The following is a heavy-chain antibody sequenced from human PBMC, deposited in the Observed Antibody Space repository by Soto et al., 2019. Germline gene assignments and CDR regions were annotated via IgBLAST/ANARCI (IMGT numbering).Heavy chain of an antibody. CDR3: ARHIHNQGFEYYFDS. CDR2: IDSSGTI. CDR1: GGSITSSGSA. V-gene: IGHV4-39*01. D-gene: IGHD1-1*01. Sequence: QLQLQESGPGLVKPSETLSLTCNASGGSITSSGSAWGWIRQSPGKGLEWIGTIDSSGTIYYTPSIKSRITISVDTSKNQISLKLRSVTAADTAVYYCARHIHNQGFEYYFDSWGQGNLVTVSS. J-gene: IGHJ4*02.